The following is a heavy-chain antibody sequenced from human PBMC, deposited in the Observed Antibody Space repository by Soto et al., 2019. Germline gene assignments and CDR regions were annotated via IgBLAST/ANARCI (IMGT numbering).Heavy chain of an antibody. CDR3: ASHDYGFNWFDP. CDR2: IYYSGTT. V-gene: IGHV4-39*02. D-gene: IGHD4-17*01. Sequence: SETLSLTCTVSGGSISTTSYYWGWIRQPPGKRLEWLGGIYYSGTTYYNPSLKSRVTISVDTSKNHFSLKVRSVTAADTAVYYCASHDYGFNWFDPWGRGTLVTVSS. J-gene: IGHJ5*02. CDR1: GGSISTTSYY.